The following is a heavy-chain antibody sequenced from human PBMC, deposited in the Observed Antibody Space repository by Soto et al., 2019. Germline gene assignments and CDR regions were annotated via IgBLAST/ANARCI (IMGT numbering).Heavy chain of an antibody. J-gene: IGHJ6*02. CDR2: ISSSSSYI. Sequence: PGGSLRLSCAASGFTFSSYSMNWVRQAPGKXLEWVSSISSSSSYIYYADSVKGRFTISRDNAKNSLYLQMNSLGAEDTAVYYCARVGGLWQQLRPLRPHIVGMDVWGQGTTVTAS. CDR1: GFTFSSYS. D-gene: IGHD6-13*01. V-gene: IGHV3-21*01. CDR3: ARVGGLWQQLRPLRPHIVGMDV.